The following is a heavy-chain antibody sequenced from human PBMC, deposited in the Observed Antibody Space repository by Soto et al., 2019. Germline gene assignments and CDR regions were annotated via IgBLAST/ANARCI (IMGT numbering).Heavy chain of an antibody. CDR2: IYHSGST. CDR1: GGSISSSNW. J-gene: IGHJ4*02. Sequence: SETLSLTCAVSGGSISSSNWWSWVRQPPGKGLEWIGEIYHSGSTNYNPSLKSRVSMSIDTSKDQFSLKLKSVTAADTALYFCARQRTSVVTQAYFDVWGPGSLVTVSS. V-gene: IGHV4-4*02. D-gene: IGHD2-21*02. CDR3: ARQRTSVVTQAYFDV.